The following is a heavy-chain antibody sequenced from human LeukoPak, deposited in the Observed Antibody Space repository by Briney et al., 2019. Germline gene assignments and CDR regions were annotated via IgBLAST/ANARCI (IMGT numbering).Heavy chain of an antibody. J-gene: IGHJ6*03. D-gene: IGHD1-26*01. V-gene: IGHV3-30*02. CDR3: ASTFAVGGYYYYMDV. CDR1: GFTVSSNY. Sequence: GGSLRLSCAASGFTVSSNYMSWVRQAPGKGLEWVAFIRYDGSNKYYADSVKGRFTISRDNSKNTLYLQMNSLRAEDTAVYYCASTFAVGGYYYYMDVWGKGTTVTISS. CDR2: IRYDGSNK.